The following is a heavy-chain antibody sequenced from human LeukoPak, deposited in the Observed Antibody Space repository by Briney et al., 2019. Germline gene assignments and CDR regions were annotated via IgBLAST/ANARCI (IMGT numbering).Heavy chain of an antibody. CDR3: AREGSSYDSSTNDAFDI. CDR1: GGSISSSSYY. J-gene: IGHJ3*02. D-gene: IGHD3-22*01. CDR2: IYYSGST. Sequence: SETLSLTCTVSGGSISSSSYYWGWIRQPPGKGLEGIGSIYYSGSTYYNPSLKSRVTISVDTSKNQFSLKLSSVTAADTAVYYCAREGSSYDSSTNDAFDIWGQGTMVTVSS. V-gene: IGHV4-39*07.